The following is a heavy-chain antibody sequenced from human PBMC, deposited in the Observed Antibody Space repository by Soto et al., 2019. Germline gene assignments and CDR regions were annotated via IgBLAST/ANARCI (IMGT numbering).Heavy chain of an antibody. Sequence: QVQLVESGGGVVQPGRSLRLSCAASGFTFSSYGMHWVRQAPGKGLEWVAVISYDGSNKYYADSVKGRFTISRDNSKNTLYLQMNSLRAEDTAVYYCAKPADEPMGFDYWGQGTLVTVSS. J-gene: IGHJ4*02. V-gene: IGHV3-30*18. CDR2: ISYDGSNK. CDR1: GFTFSSYG. CDR3: AKPADEPMGFDY.